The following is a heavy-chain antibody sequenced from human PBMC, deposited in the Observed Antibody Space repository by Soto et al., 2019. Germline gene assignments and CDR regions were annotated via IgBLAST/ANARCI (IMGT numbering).Heavy chain of an antibody. CDR1: GYTLTELS. CDR3: ATDRKMTRKNVGQN. D-gene: IGHD1-26*01. Sequence: ASVKVSCKVSGYTLTELSMHWVRQAPGKGLEWMGGFDTEDSETIYAQKFKSRVTMTEDTSTDTAYMELSSLRSEDTAVYYCATDRKMTRKNVGQNWGQGTLVTVSS. J-gene: IGHJ4*02. V-gene: IGHV1-24*01. CDR2: FDTEDSET.